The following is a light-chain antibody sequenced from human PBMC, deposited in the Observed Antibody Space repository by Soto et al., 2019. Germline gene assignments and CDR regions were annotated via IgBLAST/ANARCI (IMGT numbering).Light chain of an antibody. J-gene: IGLJ3*02. CDR2: DVS. V-gene: IGLV2-11*01. CDR3: CSYAGTSRV. CDR1: SSDVGAHNY. Sequence: QSALTQPRSLSGSPGQSVTISCTGTSSDVGAHNYVSWYQHHPGKAPKLMIYDVSKRPSGIPDRFSGSKSGNTASLTISWLQADDEADYYCCSYAGTSRVFGGGTKLTVL.